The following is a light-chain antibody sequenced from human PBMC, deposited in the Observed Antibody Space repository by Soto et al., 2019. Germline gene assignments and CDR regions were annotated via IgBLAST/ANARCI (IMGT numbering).Light chain of an antibody. CDR1: QSIRSN. V-gene: IGKV3-15*01. CDR2: GAS. J-gene: IGKJ1*01. CDR3: QQYNNWPPTWT. Sequence: EIVMTQAPATLSVSPGERATLSCSASQSIRSNLAWFQQKPGQAPRLLIHGASTRATGIPARFSGSGSGAEFTLTISSLQSEDFAVYYCQQYNNWPPTWTFGQGTKVDIK.